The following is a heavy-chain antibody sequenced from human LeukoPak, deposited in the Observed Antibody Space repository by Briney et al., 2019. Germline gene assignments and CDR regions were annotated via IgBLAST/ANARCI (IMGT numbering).Heavy chain of an antibody. CDR2: ISYDGSNK. CDR3: AKPYYYDSSGSYDYYGMDV. V-gene: IGHV3-30*18. Sequence: TGGSLRLSCAASGFTFSSYSMNWVRQAPGKGLEWVAVISYDGSNKYYADSVKGRFSISRDNSKNTLYLEMNSLRAEDTAVYYCAKPYYYDSSGSYDYYGMDVWGQGTTVTVSS. D-gene: IGHD3-22*01. J-gene: IGHJ6*02. CDR1: GFTFSSYS.